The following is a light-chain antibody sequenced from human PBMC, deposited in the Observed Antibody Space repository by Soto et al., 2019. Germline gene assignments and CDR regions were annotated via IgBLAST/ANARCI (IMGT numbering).Light chain of an antibody. J-gene: IGKJ5*01. Sequence: IVMTQSPLSLPVTLGQPSSISWRSSQILVYSDGNTYLNWFQQKPGQSPQLLIYLGSSRYSGVPDRFSGSGSGTDFTLKIDRVEAEDVGTYYCMQGLQTPPTFGQGTRLEI. CDR1: QILVYSDGNTY. CDR2: LGS. V-gene: IGKV2-28*01. CDR3: MQGLQTPPT.